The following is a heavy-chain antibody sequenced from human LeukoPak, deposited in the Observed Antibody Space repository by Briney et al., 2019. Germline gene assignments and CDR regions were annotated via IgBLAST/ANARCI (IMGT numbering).Heavy chain of an antibody. J-gene: IGHJ4*02. D-gene: IGHD4-17*01. Sequence: GGSLRLSCAASGFTFSSYAMHWVRQAPGKGLEWVAVISYDGSNKYYADSVKGRFTISRDNSKNTLYLQMNSLRAEDTAVYYCARGPPYYGDSNFDYWGQGTLVTVSS. CDR3: ARGPPYYGDSNFDY. V-gene: IGHV3-30-3*01. CDR2: ISYDGSNK. CDR1: GFTFSSYA.